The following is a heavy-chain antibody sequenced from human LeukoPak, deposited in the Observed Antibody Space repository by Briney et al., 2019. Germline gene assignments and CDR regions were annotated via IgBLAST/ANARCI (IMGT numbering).Heavy chain of an antibody. CDR1: GGSISSYY. J-gene: IGHJ4*02. CDR2: IYYSGST. D-gene: IGHD5-12*01. CDR3: ARGDGWLRSETLDY. Sequence: PSETLSLTCTVSGGSISSYYWSWIRQPPGKGLEWIGYIYYSGSTNYNPSLKSRVTISVDTSKNQFSLKLSSVTAADTAVYYCARGDGWLRSETLDYWGQGTLVTVSS. V-gene: IGHV4-59*01.